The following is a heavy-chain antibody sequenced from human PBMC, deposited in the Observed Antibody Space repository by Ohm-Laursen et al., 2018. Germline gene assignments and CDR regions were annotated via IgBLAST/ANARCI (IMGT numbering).Heavy chain of an antibody. CDR3: ASSQSSSWYHAFDV. V-gene: IGHV4-4*08. Sequence: SDTLSLTCSISGDSISAHYWTWIRQPPGKGLEWIGHFYHSGGTNNNPSFKSRVTISIDTSKNQVSLNLNSVTAADTAVYYCASSQSSSWYHAFDVWGQGTMVTVSS. D-gene: IGHD6-13*01. CDR2: FYHSGGT. CDR1: GDSISAHY. J-gene: IGHJ3*01.